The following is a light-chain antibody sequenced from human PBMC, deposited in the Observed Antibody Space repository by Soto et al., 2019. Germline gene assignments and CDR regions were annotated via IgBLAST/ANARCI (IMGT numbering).Light chain of an antibody. V-gene: IGKV1-39*01. Sequence: DIQMTQSPSSLSASVGDRVTITCRASQSISSYLNWYQQKPGKAPKLLIYAASSLQSEVPSRFSGSGSGTDFTLTISSLQPEDFVTYYCQQSYSTGALTFGGGTKVEIK. J-gene: IGKJ4*01. CDR2: AAS. CDR1: QSISSY. CDR3: QQSYSTGALT.